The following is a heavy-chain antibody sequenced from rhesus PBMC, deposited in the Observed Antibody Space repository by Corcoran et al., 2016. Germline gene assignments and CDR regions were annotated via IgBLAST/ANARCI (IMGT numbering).Heavy chain of an antibody. V-gene: IGHV4-76*01. D-gene: IGHD5-42*01. J-gene: IGHJ4*01. CDR1: GGSISSGYD. CDR2: ISGSSGST. Sequence: QVQLQESGPGVVKPSETLSLTCAVSGGSISSGYDWSWIRQLPGKGLEWIGYISGSSGSTNYNPSLKKRVTISKDASKNQFSLKLSSVTAADTAVYYCARGISYYFDYWGQGVLVTVSS. CDR3: ARGISYYFDY.